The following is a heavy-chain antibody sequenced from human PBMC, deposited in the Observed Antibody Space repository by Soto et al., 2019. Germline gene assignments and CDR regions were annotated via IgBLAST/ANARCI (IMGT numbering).Heavy chain of an antibody. Sequence: EVQLVESGGDLVQPGGSLRLSCAASGFTFSSYAMHWVRQAAGKGLEWVSAIGTAGDPYYTDSAKGRFTISRENAQNSLFLQMNSLRAGDTAVYYCARGSFGAGSFRAYMDVWGRGITVTVSS. D-gene: IGHD3-10*01. CDR3: ARGSFGAGSFRAYMDV. CDR1: GFTFSSYA. V-gene: IGHV3-13*05. J-gene: IGHJ6*03. CDR2: IGTAGDP.